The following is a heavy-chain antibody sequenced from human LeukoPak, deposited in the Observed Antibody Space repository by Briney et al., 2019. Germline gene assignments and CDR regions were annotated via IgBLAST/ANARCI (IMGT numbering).Heavy chain of an antibody. V-gene: IGHV3-23*01. CDR2: ITNGESI. J-gene: IGHJ4*02. D-gene: IGHD4-23*01. CDR1: GFTFSRYW. CDR3: AKKAVGTTVVTKAASDY. Sequence: GGSLRLSCAASGFTFSRYWMSWVRQAPGKGLEWVSGITNGESIYADSVKGRFTISRDNSKNTMSMEMNSLRVEDTAVYYCAKKAVGTTVVTKAASDYWGQGTLVTVSS.